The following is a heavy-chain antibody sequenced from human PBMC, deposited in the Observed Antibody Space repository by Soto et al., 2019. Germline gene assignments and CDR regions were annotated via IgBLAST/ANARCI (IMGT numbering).Heavy chain of an antibody. CDR2: ISGKNGNT. Sequence: QVQLVQSGVEVKKPGASVKVSCKASGYTFISHGISWVRQAPGQGLEWMGWISGKNGNTNYAQKLQGRGTLTTDTSTSTAYMERRSLRSDDTAVYYCARVSSSIVVVPDYGMDVWGQGTTVTVSS. D-gene: IGHD2-15*01. J-gene: IGHJ6*02. CDR3: ARVSSSIVVVPDYGMDV. CDR1: GYTFISHG. V-gene: IGHV1-18*04.